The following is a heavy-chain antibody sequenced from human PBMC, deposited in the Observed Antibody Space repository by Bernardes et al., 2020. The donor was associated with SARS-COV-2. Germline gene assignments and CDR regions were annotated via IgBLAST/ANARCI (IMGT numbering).Heavy chain of an antibody. D-gene: IGHD2-15*01. CDR2: IIPIFGTA. J-gene: IGHJ6*02. Sequence: SVKVSCKASGGTFSSYAISWVRQAPGQGLEWMGRIIPIFGTANYAQKFQGRVTITADESTSTAYMELSSLRSEDTAVYYCASSYCSGGSCYSAYYYGMDVWGQGTTVTVSS. V-gene: IGHV1-69*13. CDR3: ASSYCSGGSCYSAYYYGMDV. CDR1: GGTFSSYA.